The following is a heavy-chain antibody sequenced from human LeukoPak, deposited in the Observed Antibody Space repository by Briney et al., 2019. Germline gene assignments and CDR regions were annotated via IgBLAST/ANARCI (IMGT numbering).Heavy chain of an antibody. CDR2: ISGYNGNT. CDR3: ARVAPNRRYCSGGSCLSYFDY. D-gene: IGHD2-15*01. Sequence: ASVKVSCKASGYTFTHYGICWVRQAPGQGLEWMGWISGYNGNTNYAQKLQGRVIMATDTSTSTAYMELRSLRADDTAMYYCARVAPNRRYCSGGSCLSYFDYWGQGTLVIVPS. V-gene: IGHV1-18*01. CDR1: GYTFTHYG. J-gene: IGHJ4*02.